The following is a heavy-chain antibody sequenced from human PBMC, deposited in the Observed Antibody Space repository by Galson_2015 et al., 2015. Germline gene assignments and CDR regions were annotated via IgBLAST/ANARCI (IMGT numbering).Heavy chain of an antibody. CDR3: VRDLSLDY. CDR2: INGNGNNL. J-gene: IGHJ4*02. Sequence: SLRLSCAASGFTFSIYNMNWVRQAPRMGLEWVSSINGNGNNLKYADSIKGRLTISRDNSKKSLYLELNSLRVGDTAVYYCVRDLSLDYWGQGTLVTVSS. CDR1: GFTFSIYN. V-gene: IGHV3-21*01.